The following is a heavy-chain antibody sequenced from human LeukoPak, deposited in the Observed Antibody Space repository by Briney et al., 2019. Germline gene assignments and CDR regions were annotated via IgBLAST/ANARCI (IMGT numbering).Heavy chain of an antibody. CDR3: ARSLVVGATYPYH. V-gene: IGHV3-21*01. Sequence: GGSLRLSCAASGFTFSSYAMSWVRQAPGKGLEWVSSISGSSSSYIYYADSLKGRFTISRDNAKNSLYLQMNSLRAEDTAVYYCARSLVVGATYPYHWGQGTLVTVSS. CDR2: ISGSSSSYI. CDR1: GFTFSSYA. D-gene: IGHD1-26*01. J-gene: IGHJ5*02.